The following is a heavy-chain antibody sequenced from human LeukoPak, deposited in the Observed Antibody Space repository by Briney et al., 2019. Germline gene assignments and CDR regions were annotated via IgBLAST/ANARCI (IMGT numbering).Heavy chain of an antibody. D-gene: IGHD3-3*01. CDR3: ARHGYDFRSGYSVFDY. V-gene: IGHV1-8*03. CDR2: MNPNSGNT. J-gene: IGHJ4*02. CDR1: GYTFTSYD. Sequence: ASVKFSCKASGYTFTSYDINWVRQATGQGLEWMGWMNPNSGNTGYAQKFQGRVTITRNTSISTAYMELSSLRSEDTAVYYCARHGYDFRSGYSVFDYWGQGTLVTVSS.